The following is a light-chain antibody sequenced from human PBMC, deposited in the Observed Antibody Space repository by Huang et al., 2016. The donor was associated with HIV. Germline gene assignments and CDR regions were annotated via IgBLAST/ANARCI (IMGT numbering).Light chain of an antibody. V-gene: IGKV3-15*01. CDR2: DAS. CDR1: HSVNSD. Sequence: EIEMTQSPATLSVSPGERATLSCRASHSVNSDLAWYQQEPGQAPSLLIYDASTRATGISAKFNGTGSGNEFSLSITNLQSEDFAVYYCQQYNDWPPLTFGGGTKVEI. CDR3: QQYNDWPPLT. J-gene: IGKJ4*01.